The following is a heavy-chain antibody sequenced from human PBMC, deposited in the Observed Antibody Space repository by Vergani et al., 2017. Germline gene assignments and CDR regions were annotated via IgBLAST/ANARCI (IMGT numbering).Heavy chain of an antibody. D-gene: IGHD3-10*01. CDR3: ARGRSFSGQNWFDP. J-gene: IGHJ5*02. CDR2: IIPIFGTA. CDR1: GGTFSSYA. V-gene: IGHV1-69*06. Sequence: QVQLVQSGAEVKKPGSSVKVSCKASGGTFSSYAISWVRQAPGQGLEWMGGIIPIFGTANYAQKFQGRVTMTTDTSTSTAYMELRSLRSDDTAVYYCARGRSFSGQNWFDPWGQGTLVTVSS.